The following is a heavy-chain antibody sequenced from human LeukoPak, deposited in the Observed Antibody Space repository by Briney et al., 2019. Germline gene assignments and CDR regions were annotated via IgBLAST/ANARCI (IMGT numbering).Heavy chain of an antibody. Sequence: GASVKVSCKASGGTFSSYAISWVRQAPGQGLEWMGRIIPILGIANYAQKFQGRVTITADKSTSTAYMELSSLRSEDTAVYYCARVDVHMASPQVPHHWGQGTLVTVSS. V-gene: IGHV1-69*04. D-gene: IGHD5-24*01. CDR2: IIPILGIA. CDR3: ARVDVHMASPQVPHH. J-gene: IGHJ5*02. CDR1: GGTFSSYA.